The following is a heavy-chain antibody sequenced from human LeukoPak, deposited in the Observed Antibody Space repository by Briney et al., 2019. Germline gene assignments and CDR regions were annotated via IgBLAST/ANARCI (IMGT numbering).Heavy chain of an antibody. D-gene: IGHD3-22*01. CDR1: GDSINDHY. CDR3: ARENYYDSSGYSEGMDV. V-gene: IGHV4-59*11. Sequence: PSETLSLTCTVSGDSINDHYWSWIRQPPGEGLEWIAYIYSSVSTNYNPSLKSRVTISIDTSKSQFSLRLSSVTAADTAVYYCARENYYDSSGYSEGMDVWGQGTTVIVSS. J-gene: IGHJ6*02. CDR2: IYSSVST.